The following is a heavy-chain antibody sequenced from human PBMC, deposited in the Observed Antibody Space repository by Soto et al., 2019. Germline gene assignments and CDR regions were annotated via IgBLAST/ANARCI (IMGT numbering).Heavy chain of an antibody. CDR2: ISYDGSNK. D-gene: IGHD3-3*01. J-gene: IGHJ6*02. Sequence: PEGSLRLSCAASGFTFSSYAMHWVRQSPGKGLEWVAVISYDGSNKYYADSVKGRFTISRDNAKNTLYLQMNSLRAEDTAVYYCAREITIFGVVNYYYGMDVWGQGTTVTVSS. V-gene: IGHV3-30-3*01. CDR1: GFTFSSYA. CDR3: AREITIFGVVNYYYGMDV.